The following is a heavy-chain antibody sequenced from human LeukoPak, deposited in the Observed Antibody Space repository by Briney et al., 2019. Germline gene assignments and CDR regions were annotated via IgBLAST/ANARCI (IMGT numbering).Heavy chain of an antibody. D-gene: IGHD3-16*01. CDR3: ARNGSDYYDGGVYVNY. J-gene: IGHJ4*02. CDR2: ISSSGSTI. V-gene: IGHV3-48*03. Sequence: PGGSLRLSCAASGFTFSSYEMNWVRQAPGKGLEWVSYISSSGSTIYYADSVKGRFTISRDNAKNSLYLQMNSLRAEDTAVYYCARNGSDYYDGGVYVNYWGRETLVTVSS. CDR1: GFTFSSYE.